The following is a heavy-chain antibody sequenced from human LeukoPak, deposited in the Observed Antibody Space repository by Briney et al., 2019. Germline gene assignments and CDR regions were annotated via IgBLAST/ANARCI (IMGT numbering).Heavy chain of an antibody. Sequence: PGRSLRLSCAASGFTFSTYPMHWVRQAPGKGLERVAVIVFDGSNKYYADSVKGRFTISRDNSKNTLYLQMNSLRAEDTAVYYCARHDYDSSGYYGYYGMDVWGQGTTVTVSS. J-gene: IGHJ6*02. CDR3: ARHDYDSSGYYGYYGMDV. CDR1: GFTFSTYP. CDR2: IVFDGSNK. V-gene: IGHV3-30*14. D-gene: IGHD3-22*01.